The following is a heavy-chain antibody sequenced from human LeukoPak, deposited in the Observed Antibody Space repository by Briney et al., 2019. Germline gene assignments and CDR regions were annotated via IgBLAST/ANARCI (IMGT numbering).Heavy chain of an antibody. Sequence: SETLSLTCTVSGGSISSSSYYWGWIRQPPGKGLEWIGSIYYSGSTYYNPSLKSRVTISVDTSKNQFSLKLSSVTAADTAVYYCARRVGRYFGERAYYYNYMDVWGKGTTVTISS. CDR1: GGSISSSSYY. D-gene: IGHD3-10*01. J-gene: IGHJ6*03. CDR3: ARRVGRYFGERAYYYNYMDV. V-gene: IGHV4-39*07. CDR2: IYYSGST.